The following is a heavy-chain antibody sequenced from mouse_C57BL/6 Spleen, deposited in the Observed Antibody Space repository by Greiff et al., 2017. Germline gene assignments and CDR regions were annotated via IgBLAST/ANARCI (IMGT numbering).Heavy chain of an antibody. Sequence: DVKLVESGGGLVKPGGSLKLSCAASGFTFSSYAMSWVRQTPEKRLEWVATLSDGGSYTYYPDNVKGRFTISRDNAKNHLYLQMSHLKSEDTAMYYCARAELGRGDFDYWGQGTTLTVSS. J-gene: IGHJ2*01. CDR1: GFTFSSYA. CDR3: ARAELGRGDFDY. V-gene: IGHV5-4*03. CDR2: LSDGGSYT. D-gene: IGHD4-1*01.